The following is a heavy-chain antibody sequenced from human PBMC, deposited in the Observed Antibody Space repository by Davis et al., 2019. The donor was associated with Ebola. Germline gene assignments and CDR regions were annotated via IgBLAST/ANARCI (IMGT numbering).Heavy chain of an antibody. J-gene: IGHJ6*04. CDR3: ARYRTMVRGVKLPQPVHMDV. CDR1: GGSISSSPYY. CDR2: IHRRGST. D-gene: IGHD3-10*01. V-gene: IGHV4-39*01. Sequence: GSLRLSCTVSGGSISSSPYYWGWIRQPPGKGLEWIGSIHRRGSTYYSPSLKSRVTISVDTSNNQFSLKLSSVTAADTAVYYCARYRTMVRGVKLPQPVHMDVWGKGTTVTVSS.